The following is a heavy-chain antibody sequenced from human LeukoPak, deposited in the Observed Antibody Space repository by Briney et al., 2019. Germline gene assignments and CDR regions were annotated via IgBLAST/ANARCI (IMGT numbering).Heavy chain of an antibody. Sequence: ASVKVSCKASGCTFSSYDFSWVRQAPGQGLEWMGWISAYNGNTNYAQKLQGRVTMTTDTSTSTAYMELRGLRSDDTAVYYCARVRSPAAGTRFDYWGQGTLVTVSS. CDR2: ISAYNGNT. CDR3: ARVRSPAAGTRFDY. J-gene: IGHJ4*02. V-gene: IGHV1-18*01. D-gene: IGHD6-13*01. CDR1: GCTFSSYD.